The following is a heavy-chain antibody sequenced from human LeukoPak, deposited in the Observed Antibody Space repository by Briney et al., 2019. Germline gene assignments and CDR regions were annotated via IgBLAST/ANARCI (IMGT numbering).Heavy chain of an antibody. D-gene: IGHD3-10*01. CDR3: ARGGYYYGSGSYYIYGMDV. J-gene: IGHJ6*04. Sequence: GRSLRLSCAASGFTFSSYGMHWVRQAPGKGLEWVAVISYDGSNKYYADSVKGRFTISRDNSKNTLYLQMNSLRAEDTAVYYCARGGYYYGSGSYYIYGMDVWGKGTTVTVSS. V-gene: IGHV3-30*03. CDR1: GFTFSSYG. CDR2: ISYDGSNK.